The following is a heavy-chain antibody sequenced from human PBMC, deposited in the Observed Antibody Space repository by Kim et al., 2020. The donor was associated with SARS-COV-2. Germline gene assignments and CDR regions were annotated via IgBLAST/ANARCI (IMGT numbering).Heavy chain of an antibody. Sequence: GGSLRLSCAAFGFPFSNYGMHWVRQAPGKGLEWVAFIWYDGSNEYYSDSVKGRFTISRDNSKNTVSLQMNSLRAEDTAIYYCARDRSGKCLVHWGQGTLVTVSS. V-gene: IGHV3-33*08. D-gene: IGHD2-15*01. CDR2: IWYDGSNE. CDR3: ARDRSGKCLVH. CDR1: GFPFSNYG. J-gene: IGHJ4*02.